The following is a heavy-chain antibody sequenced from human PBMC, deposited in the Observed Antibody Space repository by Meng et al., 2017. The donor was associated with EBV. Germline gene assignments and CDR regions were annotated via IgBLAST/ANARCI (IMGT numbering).Heavy chain of an antibody. Sequence: LQVGSGLIKPGDSVKFSFKASGYTFSGNAMNWVRQTTGQGLEWMGWINTNTGNPTYAQGFTGRFVFSLDTSVSTAYLQISSLKAEDTAVYYCARDILYVWGQGTLVTVS. V-gene: IGHV7-4-1*02. D-gene: IGHD3-9*01. CDR1: GYTFSGNA. CDR3: ARDILYV. CDR2: INTNTGNP. J-gene: IGHJ4*02.